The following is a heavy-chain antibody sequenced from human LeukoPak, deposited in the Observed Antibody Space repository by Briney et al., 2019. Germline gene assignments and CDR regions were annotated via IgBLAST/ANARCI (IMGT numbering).Heavy chain of an antibody. CDR2: FIHSGNT. D-gene: IGHD3-3*01. J-gene: IGHJ6*03. Sequence: PSETLSLTCAVYGGSFSGYYWSWIPQPPGKGLEWSGEFIHSGNTNYNTSLRSRVTISVDASKNQSSLKLSSVTAADTAVYYCARKAFWSGYYQPYYYYYMDVWGKGTTVTVSS. CDR3: ARKAFWSGYYQPYYYYYMDV. V-gene: IGHV4-34*12. CDR1: GGSFSGYY.